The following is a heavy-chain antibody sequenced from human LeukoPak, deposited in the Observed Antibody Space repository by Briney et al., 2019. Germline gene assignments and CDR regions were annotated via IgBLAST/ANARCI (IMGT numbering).Heavy chain of an antibody. Sequence: GGSLRLSCAASGFTFSDYYMSWIRQAPGKGLEWVSYISSSGSTIYYADSVKGRFTISRDNAKNSLYLQMNSLRAEDTAVYYCARDQLGWHRTTGYFDYWGQGTLVTVSS. CDR2: ISSSGSTI. J-gene: IGHJ4*02. CDR3: ARDQLGWHRTTGYFDY. V-gene: IGHV3-11*04. D-gene: IGHD1-1*01. CDR1: GFTFSDYY.